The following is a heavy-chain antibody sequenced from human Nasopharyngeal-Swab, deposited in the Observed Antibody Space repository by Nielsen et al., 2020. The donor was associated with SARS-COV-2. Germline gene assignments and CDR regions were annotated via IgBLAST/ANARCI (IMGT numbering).Heavy chain of an antibody. D-gene: IGHD6-19*01. CDR2: INTNTGNP. J-gene: IGHJ4*02. V-gene: IGHV7-4-1*02. Sequence: WVGQAPGQGPEWMGWINTNTGNPTYAQGFTGRFVFSLDTSVSTAYLQISSLKAEDTAVYYCALRDSGIAVAGRGGFDYWGQGTLVTVSS. CDR3: ALRDSGIAVAGRGGFDY.